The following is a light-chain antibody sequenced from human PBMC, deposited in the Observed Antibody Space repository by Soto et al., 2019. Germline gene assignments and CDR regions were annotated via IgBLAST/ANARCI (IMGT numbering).Light chain of an antibody. CDR2: GAS. CDR3: QQYGSSPPWT. CDR1: QSVSSSY. Sequence: EIVLTQSPGTLSLSPGERATLSCRASQSVSSSYLAWYQQKPGQAPRLLIYGASSRATGIPDRFSGSGSGTAFTRTISRLEPEDFAVYYCQQYGSSPPWTFGQGTKVEIK. V-gene: IGKV3-20*01. J-gene: IGKJ1*01.